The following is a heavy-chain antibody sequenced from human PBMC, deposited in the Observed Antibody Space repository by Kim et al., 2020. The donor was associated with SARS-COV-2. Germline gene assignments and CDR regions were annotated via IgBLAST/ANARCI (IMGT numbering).Heavy chain of an antibody. J-gene: IGHJ4*02. CDR1: GGTFNTYA. CDR2: IIPIFRTA. D-gene: IGHD2-2*01. Sequence: SVKVSCKASGGTFNTYAITWVRQAPGQGLEWMGGIIPIFRTANYAQKFQGRVAITADESTSTAYMELSSLRSEDTAVYYCARVWRPPYCSSTNCYVENYFDYWGQGTLVTVSS. V-gene: IGHV1-69*13. CDR3: ARVWRPPYCSSTNCYVENYFDY.